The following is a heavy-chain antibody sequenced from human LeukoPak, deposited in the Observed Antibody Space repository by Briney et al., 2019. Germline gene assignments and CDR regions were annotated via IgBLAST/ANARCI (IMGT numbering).Heavy chain of an antibody. D-gene: IGHD6-19*01. CDR3: AKDPIAVAGTRRFDY. CDR1: GFTFSSYA. Sequence: GGSLRLSCAASGFTFSSYAMSWVRQAPGKGLEWVSAISGSGGNTYYADSVKGRFTISRDNSKNTLYLQMNSLRAEDTAVYYCAKDPIAVAGTRRFDYWGQGTLVTVSS. V-gene: IGHV3-23*01. J-gene: IGHJ4*02. CDR2: ISGSGGNT.